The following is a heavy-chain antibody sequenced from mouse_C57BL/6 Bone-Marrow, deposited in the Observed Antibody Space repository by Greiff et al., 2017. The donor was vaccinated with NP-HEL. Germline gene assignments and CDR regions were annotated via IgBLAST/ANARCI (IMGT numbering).Heavy chain of an antibody. Sequence: QVQLQQSGPELVKPGASVKLSCKASGYTFTSYDINWVKQRPGQGLEWIGWIYPRDGSTKYKEKFKGKATVTVDTSTSTAYMELHILTSEDSAVYFCARSTHYYGSSYWGQGTLVTVSA. V-gene: IGHV1-85*01. CDR1: GYTFTSYD. J-gene: IGHJ3*01. CDR2: IYPRDGST. D-gene: IGHD1-1*01. CDR3: ARSTHYYGSSY.